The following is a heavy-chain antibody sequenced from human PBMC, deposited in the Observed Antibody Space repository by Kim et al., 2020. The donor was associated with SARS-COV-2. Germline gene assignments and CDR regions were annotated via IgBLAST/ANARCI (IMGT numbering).Heavy chain of an antibody. D-gene: IGHD1-1*01. CDR3: TTREFNSNDGVDY. Sequence: AAPVKGRFTISRDDSKNTLYLQMNSLKTEDTAMYYCTTREFNSNDGVDYWGQGTLVTVSS. J-gene: IGHJ4*02. V-gene: IGHV3-15*01.